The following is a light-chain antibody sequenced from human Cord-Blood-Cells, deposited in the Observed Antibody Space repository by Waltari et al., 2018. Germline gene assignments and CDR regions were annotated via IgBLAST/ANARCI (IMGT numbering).Light chain of an antibody. CDR1: SSDVGSYNL. J-gene: IGLJ1*01. CDR3: CSYAGSSTYV. CDR2: EGS. Sequence: QSALTQPASVSGSPGQSITISCTGTSSDVGSYNLVSWYQQHPGKAPKLMIYEGSKRRSGVSHRFSGYKSGNTASLTVSALQDEDAAAYYCCSYAGSSTYVFGTGTKVTVL. V-gene: IGLV2-23*01.